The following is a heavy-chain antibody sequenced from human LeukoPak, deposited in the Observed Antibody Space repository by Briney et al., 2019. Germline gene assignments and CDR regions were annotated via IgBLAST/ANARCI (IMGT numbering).Heavy chain of an antibody. CDR1: GYTFTSYG. CDR3: ARTTMFGVVTGPDAFDI. Sequence: GASVKVSCKASGYTFTSYGISWVRQAPGHGLEWMGWISAYNGNTNYAQKLQGRVTMTTDTSTSTAYMELRSLRSDDTAVYYCARTTMFGVVTGPDAFDIWGGGTRATVTS. J-gene: IGHJ3*02. CDR2: ISAYNGNT. V-gene: IGHV1-18*01. D-gene: IGHD3-3*01.